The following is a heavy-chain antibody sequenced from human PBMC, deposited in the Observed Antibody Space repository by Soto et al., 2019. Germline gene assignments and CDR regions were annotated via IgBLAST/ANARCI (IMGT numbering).Heavy chain of an antibody. Sequence: GGSLRLSCAASGFTFSSYGMHWVRQAPGKGLEWVAVISYDGSNKYYADSVKGRFTISRDNSKNTLYLQMNSLRAEDTAVYYCAKELLEWLLVGFDYWGQGTLVTVSS. CDR3: AKELLEWLLVGFDY. CDR2: ISYDGSNK. D-gene: IGHD3-3*01. J-gene: IGHJ4*02. V-gene: IGHV3-30*18. CDR1: GFTFSSYG.